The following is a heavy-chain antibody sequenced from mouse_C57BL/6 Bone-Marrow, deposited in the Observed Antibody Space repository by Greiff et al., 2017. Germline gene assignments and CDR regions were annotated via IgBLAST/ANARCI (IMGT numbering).Heavy chain of an antibody. Sequence: EVLLVESGGGLVKPGGSLKLSCAASGFTFSSYAMSWVRQTPEKRLEWVATISDGGSYTYYPDNVKGRFTIYRDNAKNNLYLQMSHLKAEDTAMYYCARNWAAWFAYWGQGTRVTVSA. D-gene: IGHD4-1*01. CDR1: GFTFSSYA. CDR2: ISDGGSYT. V-gene: IGHV5-4*01. CDR3: ARNWAAWFAY. J-gene: IGHJ3*01.